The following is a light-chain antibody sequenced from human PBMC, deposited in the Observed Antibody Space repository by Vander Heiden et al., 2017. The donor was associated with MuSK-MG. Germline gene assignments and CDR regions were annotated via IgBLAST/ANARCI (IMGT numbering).Light chain of an antibody. CDR3: AAWDDSLSGWV. CDR2: RNN. CDR1: SSNIGSNY. J-gene: IGLJ3*02. V-gene: IGLV1-47*03. Sequence: QSVLTQPPSASGTPGQRVTTSCSGSSSNIGSNYVYWYQQLPGTAPKLLIYRNNQRPSGVPDRFSGSKSGTSASLAISGLWSEDEADYYCAAWDDSLSGWVFGGGTKLTVL.